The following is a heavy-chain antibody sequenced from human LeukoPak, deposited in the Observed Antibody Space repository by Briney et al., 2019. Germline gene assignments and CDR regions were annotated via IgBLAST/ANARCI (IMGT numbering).Heavy chain of an antibody. CDR1: GYKFTDYY. D-gene: IGHD2-2*01. CDR2: INPKSGDT. V-gene: IGHV1-2*02. J-gene: IGHJ4*02. Sequence: ASVKVSCKASGYKFTDYYIHWVRQAPGQGLEWMGRINPKSGDTLYAEKFQARVTMTRDTSITTAYMELTRLRSDDTAVYYCARDAIYCTSPSFFIDYWGQGSLVTVPS. CDR3: ARDAIYCTSPSFFIDY.